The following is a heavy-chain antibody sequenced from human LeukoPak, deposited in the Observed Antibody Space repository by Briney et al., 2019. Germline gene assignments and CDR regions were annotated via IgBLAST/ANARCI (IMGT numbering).Heavy chain of an antibody. Sequence: GASVKVSCKASGYTFTSYYMHWVRQALGQGLEWMGIINPSGGSTSYAQKFQGRVTMTRDTSTSAVYMELSSLRSEDTAVYYCARERGVVTLFALPLEGDAFDIWGQGTMVTVSS. CDR2: INPSGGST. D-gene: IGHD4-23*01. CDR1: GYTFTSYY. CDR3: ARERGVVTLFALPLEGDAFDI. J-gene: IGHJ3*02. V-gene: IGHV1-46*01.